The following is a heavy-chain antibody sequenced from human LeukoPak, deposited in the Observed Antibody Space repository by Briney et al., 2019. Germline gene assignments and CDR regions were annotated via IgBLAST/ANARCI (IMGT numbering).Heavy chain of an antibody. CDR3: ASGLVTIFGVVSKYYFDY. V-gene: IGHV3-23*01. Sequence: GGSLRLSCAASGFTFSSYDMNWVRQAPGKGLEWVSPISASSGSTYYADSVKGRFTISRDNSKNTLYLQMNSLRAADTAVYYCASGLVTIFGVVSKYYFDYWGQGTLVTVSS. D-gene: IGHD3-3*01. J-gene: IGHJ4*02. CDR1: GFTFSSYD. CDR2: ISASSGST.